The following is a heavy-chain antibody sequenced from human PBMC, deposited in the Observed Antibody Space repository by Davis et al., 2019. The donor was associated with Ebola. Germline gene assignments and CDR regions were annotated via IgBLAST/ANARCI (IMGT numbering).Heavy chain of an antibody. V-gene: IGHV4-59*01. CDR1: GCSISSYY. Sequence: SETLSLTCTVSGCSISSYYWSWIRQPPGKGLEWIGYIYYSGSTNYNPSLKSRVTISVDTSKNQFSLKLSSVTAADTAVYYWARLIMITFEGVIVHEYYFDYWGQGTLVTVSS. CDR3: ARLIMITFEGVIVHEYYFDY. J-gene: IGHJ4*02. CDR2: IYYSGST. D-gene: IGHD3-16*02.